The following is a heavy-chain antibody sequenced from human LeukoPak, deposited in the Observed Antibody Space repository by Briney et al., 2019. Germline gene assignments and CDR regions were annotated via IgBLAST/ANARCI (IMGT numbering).Heavy chain of an antibody. CDR2: IRQDGSEK. D-gene: IGHD5-12*01. V-gene: IGHV3-7*05. Sequence: GGSLRLSCAASGFTFSNYWMSWVRQAPGKGLEWVANIRQDGSEKKYVDSVKGRFTISRDNAKNSLYLQMNSLRAEDTAVYYCASTGLEARYSYFDNWGQGTLATVSP. CDR3: ASTGLEARYSYFDN. J-gene: IGHJ4*02. CDR1: GFTFSNYW.